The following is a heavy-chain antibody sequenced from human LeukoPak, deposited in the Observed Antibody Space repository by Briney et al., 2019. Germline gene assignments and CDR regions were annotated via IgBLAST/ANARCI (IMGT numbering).Heavy chain of an antibody. J-gene: IGHJ4*02. V-gene: IGHV3-23*01. CDR1: GFTFSSYA. D-gene: IGHD2-2*01. CDR2: ISGSGGST. CDR3: AKDLCSSTSCYWDF. Sequence: PGGSLRLSCAASGFTFSSYAMSWVRQAPGKGLEWVSAISGSGGSTYYADSVKGRFTISRDNSKNTLYLQMNSLRDEDTAVYYCAKDLCSSTSCYWDFWGQGTLVTVSS.